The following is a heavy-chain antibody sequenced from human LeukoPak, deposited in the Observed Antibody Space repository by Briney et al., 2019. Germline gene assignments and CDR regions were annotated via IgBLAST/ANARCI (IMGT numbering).Heavy chain of an antibody. CDR2: ISASGST. D-gene: IGHD3-22*01. V-gene: IGHV4-4*07. CDR1: GGSISSYY. CDR3: ARDWGEYYYDSSGYYPAPGWFDP. J-gene: IGHJ5*02. Sequence: PSETLSLTCTVSGGSISSYYWSWIRQPAGKGLEWIGRISASGSTNYNPSLKSRVTMSVDTSKNQFSLKLSSVTAADTAVYYCARDWGEYYYDSSGYYPAPGWFDPWGQGTPVTVSS.